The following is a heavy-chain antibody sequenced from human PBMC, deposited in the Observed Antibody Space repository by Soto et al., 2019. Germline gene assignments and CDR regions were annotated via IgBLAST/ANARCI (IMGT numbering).Heavy chain of an antibody. V-gene: IGHV3-30*18. CDR3: AKDRRPYPEYFDY. D-gene: IGHD2-2*02. J-gene: IGHJ4*02. CDR2: ISYDGSNK. CDR1: GFTFSSYG. Sequence: QVQLVESGGGVVQPGRSLRLSCAASGFTFSSYGMHWVRQAPGKGLEWVAVISYDGSNKYYVDSVKGRFTISRDNSKNTLYLQMNSLRAEDTAVYYCAKDRRPYPEYFDYWGQGTLVTVSS.